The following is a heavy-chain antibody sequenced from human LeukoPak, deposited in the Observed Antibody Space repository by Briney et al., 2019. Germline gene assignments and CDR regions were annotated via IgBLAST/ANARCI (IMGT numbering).Heavy chain of an antibody. CDR2: ISSSSSTI. CDR1: GFTFSSYS. J-gene: IGHJ4*02. V-gene: IGHV3-48*01. Sequence: PGGSLRLSCAASGFTFSSYSMNWVRQAPGKGLEWVSYISSSSSTIYYADSVKGRFTISRDNSKNTLYLQMNSLRAEDTAVYYCAREENGAVAGPIDYWGQGTLVTVSS. CDR3: AREENGAVAGPIDY. D-gene: IGHD6-19*01.